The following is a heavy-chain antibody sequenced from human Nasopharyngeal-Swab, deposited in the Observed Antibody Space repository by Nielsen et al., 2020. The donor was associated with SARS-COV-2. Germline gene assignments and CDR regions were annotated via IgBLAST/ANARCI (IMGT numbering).Heavy chain of an antibody. CDR3: ATRTISNLYYYYGMDV. CDR1: GGSIRRYD. CDR2: IYSSGST. J-gene: IGHJ6*02. D-gene: IGHD3-9*01. V-gene: IGHV4-59*01. Sequence: ETRSLTVTGSGGSIRRYDWSWIRQPPGKGLEWIGYIYSSGSTSYNPSLKRRVTISVDKSKNQFSLKLSSVTAADTAVYYCATRTISNLYYYYGMDVWGQGTTVTVSS.